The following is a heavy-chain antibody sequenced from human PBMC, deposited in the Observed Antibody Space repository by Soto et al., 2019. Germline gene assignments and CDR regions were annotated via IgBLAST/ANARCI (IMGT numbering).Heavy chain of an antibody. J-gene: IGHJ4*02. CDR2: IYDSGST. CDR1: GGSISRSGYV. CDR3: ARSSRSYFDY. V-gene: IGHV4-31*03. Sequence: LSLTCTVSGGSISRSGYVWSWIRQHPGKGLEWIGYIYDSGSTYYNPSLKSRVSLSVDASKNQFSLNLTSVTAADTAMYYCARSSRSYFDYWGQGTLVTVSS.